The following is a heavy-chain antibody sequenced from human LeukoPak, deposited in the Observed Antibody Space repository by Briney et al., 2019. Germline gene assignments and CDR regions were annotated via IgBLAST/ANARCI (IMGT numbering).Heavy chain of an antibody. J-gene: IGHJ4*02. D-gene: IGHD5-18*01. CDR2: ISYDGSNK. CDR3: AKVSGYSYGFDY. CDR1: GFTFSSYG. V-gene: IGHV3-30*18. Sequence: PGRSLRLSCAASGFTFSSYGMHWVRQAPGKGLEWVAVISYDGSNKYYADSVKSRFTISRDNSKNTLYLQMNSLRAEDTAVYYCAKVSGYSYGFDYWGQGTLVTVSS.